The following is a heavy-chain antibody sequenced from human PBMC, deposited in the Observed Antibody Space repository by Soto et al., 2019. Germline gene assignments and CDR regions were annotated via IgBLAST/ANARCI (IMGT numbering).Heavy chain of an antibody. Sequence: QVQLQQSGPGLVKTSQTLSLTCAISGDSVSSNDATWDWIRQSPSRGLEWLGRTYYRSKWYIDYAVSVKSRITXXXXXXXNXXXXXXNSVXPXDXXXXYCVRLVGNSWLDSWGPGTLVTVSS. CDR2: TYYRSKWYI. V-gene: IGHV6-1*01. D-gene: IGHD2-2*01. J-gene: IGHJ5*01. CDR1: GDSVSSNDAT. CDR3: VRLVGNSWLDS.